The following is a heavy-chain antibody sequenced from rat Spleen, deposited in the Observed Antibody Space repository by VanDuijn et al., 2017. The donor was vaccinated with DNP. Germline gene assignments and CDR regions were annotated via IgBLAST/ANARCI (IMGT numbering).Heavy chain of an antibody. V-gene: IGHV5-25*01. CDR1: GFTFRGYW. CDR3: ARHGNGTYYYDY. Sequence: EVKLVETGGGSVQPGRSLKLSCVASGFTFRGYWMGWVRQAPGKGLEWVASITTGGGSTYYRDSVKGRFTISRDYAKTSLYLQIDSLRSEDTATYYCARHGNGTYYYDYWGQGVMVTVSS. CDR2: ITTGGGST. D-gene: IGHD1-12*02. J-gene: IGHJ2*01.